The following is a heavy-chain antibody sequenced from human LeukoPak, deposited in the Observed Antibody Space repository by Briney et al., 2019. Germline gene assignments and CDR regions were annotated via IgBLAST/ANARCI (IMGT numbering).Heavy chain of an antibody. CDR1: GGSISSSSCY. J-gene: IGHJ4*02. D-gene: IGHD4-11*01. CDR2: IYYSGST. Sequence: SETLSLTCTVSGGSISSSSCYWGWIRQPPGKGLEWIGSIYYSGSTYYNPSLKSRVTISVDTSKNQFSLKLSSVTAADTAVYYCARVRYYSNLPFDYWGQGTLVTVSS. CDR3: ARVRYYSNLPFDY. V-gene: IGHV4-39*07.